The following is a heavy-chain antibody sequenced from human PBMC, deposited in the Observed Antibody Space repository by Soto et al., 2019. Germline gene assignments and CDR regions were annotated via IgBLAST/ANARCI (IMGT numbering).Heavy chain of an antibody. CDR3: ARGARNYYYFDC. J-gene: IGHJ4*02. D-gene: IGHD3-10*01. CDR1: GFIFTDYW. V-gene: IGHV3-74*01. Sequence: EVQLVESGGGLVQPGGSLRLSCAASGFIFTDYWIHWVRQAPGKGLVWVSRIKSDESTTNYADSVWGRLTISSDNAKNTLSLQINSLRAEDTAVYYCARGARNYYYFDCWGQGTLVTVSS. CDR2: IKSDESTT.